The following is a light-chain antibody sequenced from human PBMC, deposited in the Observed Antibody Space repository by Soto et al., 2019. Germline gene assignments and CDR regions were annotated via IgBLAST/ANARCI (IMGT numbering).Light chain of an antibody. CDR2: DAS. CDR1: QSVSSY. CDR3: QQRSNRPIT. Sequence: EIVLTQSPATLSLSPGERATLSCRASQSVSSYLAWYQQKPGQAPRILIYDASNRATGIPARFSGSGSGTDFTLTISSLEPEDFAVYYCQQRSNRPITFGQGTRLEI. V-gene: IGKV3-11*01. J-gene: IGKJ5*01.